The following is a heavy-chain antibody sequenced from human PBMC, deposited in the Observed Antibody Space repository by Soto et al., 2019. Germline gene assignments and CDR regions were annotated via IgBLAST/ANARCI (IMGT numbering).Heavy chain of an antibody. J-gene: IGHJ4*02. V-gene: IGHV1-46*01. CDR1: GDTFTDYY. D-gene: IGHD2-21*02. Sequence: QVQLVQSGAEVKKPGASVKVSCKASGDTFTDYYIHWVRQAPGQGLEWMGTVNPSGGHTTYAQHFLGRMPXTXXXSXGTLYMELTSLTSEDTAVYYCARGGHVVVVTAALDYWGQGTLVTVSS. CDR3: ARGGHVVVVTAALDY. CDR2: VNPSGGHT.